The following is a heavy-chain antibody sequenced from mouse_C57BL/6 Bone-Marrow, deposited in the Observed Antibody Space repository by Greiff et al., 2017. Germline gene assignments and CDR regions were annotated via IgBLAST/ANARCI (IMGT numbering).Heavy chain of an antibody. CDR2: IYPRSGNT. CDR3: ARIYYYGSSLFGC. D-gene: IGHD1-1*01. J-gene: IGHJ2*01. CDR1: GYTFTSYG. Sequence: QVQLQQSGAELARPGASVKLSCKASGYTFTSYGISWVKQRTGQGLEWIGEIYPRSGNTYYNEKFKGKATLTADKSSSTAYMELRSLTSEDSAVYYCARIYYYGSSLFGCWGQGTTLTVST. V-gene: IGHV1-81*01.